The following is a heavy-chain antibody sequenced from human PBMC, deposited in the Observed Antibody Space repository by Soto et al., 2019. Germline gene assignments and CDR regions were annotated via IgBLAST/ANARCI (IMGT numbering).Heavy chain of an antibody. CDR2: ISYDGSNK. CDR1: GFTFSSYS. V-gene: IGHV3-30*18. Sequence: QVQLVESGGGVVQPGRSLRLSCAASGFTFSSYSMHWVRQAPGKGLEWVAVISYDGSNKYYADSVKGRFTISRDNSKNTLYLQMNSLRAEDTAVYYCAKSPHTYSSSWGGWFDPWGQGTLVTVSS. J-gene: IGHJ5*02. D-gene: IGHD6-13*01. CDR3: AKSPHTYSSSWGGWFDP.